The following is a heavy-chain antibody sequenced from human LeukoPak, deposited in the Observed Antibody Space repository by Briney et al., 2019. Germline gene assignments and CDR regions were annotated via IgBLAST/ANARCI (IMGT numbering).Heavy chain of an antibody. J-gene: IGHJ6*02. CDR2: ISWDGGGT. V-gene: IGHV3-43*01. CDR3: AKYSIVVVPAGSMDV. D-gene: IGHD2-2*01. CDR1: GFTFDDYT. Sequence: GGSLRLSCAASGFTFDDYTMHWVRQVPGKGLEWVSLISWDGGGTNYADSVKGRFSISRDNSKKSLYLQMNSLRAEDTAVYYCAKYSIVVVPAGSMDVWGQGTTVTVSS.